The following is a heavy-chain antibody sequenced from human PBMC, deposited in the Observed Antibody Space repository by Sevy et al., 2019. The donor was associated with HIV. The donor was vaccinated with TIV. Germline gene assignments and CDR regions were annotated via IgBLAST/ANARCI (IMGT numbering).Heavy chain of an antibody. D-gene: IGHD6-13*01. CDR1: GGSINNNNYF. J-gene: IGHJ5*02. CDR2: MFYSGKS. Sequence: SETLSLTCTVSGGSINNNNYFWDWIRQPPGKGLECVGSMFYSGKSYYNPSLRSRVTISLDASKNEVSLKLRCVTAADTAVYYCARQGSSSYNWFDPWGQGTLVTVSS. V-gene: IGHV4-39*01. CDR3: ARQGSSSYNWFDP.